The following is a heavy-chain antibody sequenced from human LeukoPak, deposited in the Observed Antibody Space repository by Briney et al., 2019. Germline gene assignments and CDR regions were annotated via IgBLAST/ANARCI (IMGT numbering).Heavy chain of an antibody. D-gene: IGHD3-22*01. V-gene: IGHV3-7*01. CDR3: ARVPVEVYYDSSGYYYYFDY. CDR2: IKEDGSEK. J-gene: IGHJ4*02. Sequence: GGSLRLSCAASGFTFSSYWMHWVRQAPGKGLECVANIKEDGSEKHYVDSVKGRFTISRDNAENSVYLQMNSLRAEDTAVYYCARVPVEVYYDSSGYYYYFDYWGQGTLVTVSS. CDR1: GFTFSSYW.